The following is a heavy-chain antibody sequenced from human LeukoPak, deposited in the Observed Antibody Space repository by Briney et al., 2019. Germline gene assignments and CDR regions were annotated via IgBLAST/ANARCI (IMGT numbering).Heavy chain of an antibody. CDR2: INPNSGGT. J-gene: IGHJ5*02. Sequence: GASVKVSCKASGYTFSGYFIHWVRQAPGQGLEWMGWINPNSGGTNYAQKFQGRVTMTRDTSISTAYMELSRLRSDDTAVYYCARDRISGWFDPWGQGTLVTVSS. V-gene: IGHV1-2*02. CDR1: GYTFSGYF. CDR3: ARDRISGWFDP.